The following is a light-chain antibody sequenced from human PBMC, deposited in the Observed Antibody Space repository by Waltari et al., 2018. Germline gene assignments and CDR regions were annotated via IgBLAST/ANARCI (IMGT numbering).Light chain of an antibody. CDR3: MQGIHLPWT. Sequence: DIVMTQSPLSLPVTPGEPASISCRSSQSLLYSNEYKYLGWYLQKPGQSPQLLIYLGSYRAAGVPDRFSGSGSGTDVTLKISRVEAEDVGGYYCMQGIHLPWTFGQGTKVEIK. V-gene: IGKV2-28*01. CDR1: QSLLYSNEYKY. J-gene: IGKJ1*01. CDR2: LGS.